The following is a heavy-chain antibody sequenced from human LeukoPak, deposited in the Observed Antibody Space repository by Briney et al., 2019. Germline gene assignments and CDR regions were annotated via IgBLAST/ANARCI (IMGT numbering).Heavy chain of an antibody. CDR3: ATRKLGNDY. J-gene: IGHJ4*02. CDR1: GGSVSNYY. CDR2: IYYTET. D-gene: IGHD7-27*01. Sequence: PSEILSLTCTVSGGSVSNYYWSWIRQSPGKGLEWIGYIYYTETSYNPSLKSRVTISADTSKNQFSLKLYSVTAADTAVYYCATRKLGNDYWGQGTLVTVSS. V-gene: IGHV4-59*02.